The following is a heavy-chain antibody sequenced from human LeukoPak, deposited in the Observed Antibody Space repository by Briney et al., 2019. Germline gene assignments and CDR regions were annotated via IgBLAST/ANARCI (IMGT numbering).Heavy chain of an antibody. J-gene: IGHJ5*02. V-gene: IGHV4-59*01. Sequence: SETLSLTCTVSGGSISSYYWSWIRRPPGKGLEWIGYIYYSGSTNYNPSLKSRVTISVDTSKNQFSLKLSSVTAADTAVYYCARVGIAAAGTWFDPWGQGTLVTVSS. CDR3: ARVGIAAAGTWFDP. D-gene: IGHD6-13*01. CDR2: IYYSGST. CDR1: GGSISSYY.